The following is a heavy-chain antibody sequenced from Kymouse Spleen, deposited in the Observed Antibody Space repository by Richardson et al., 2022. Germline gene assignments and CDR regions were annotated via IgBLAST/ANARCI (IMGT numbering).Heavy chain of an antibody. J-gene: IGHJ6*02. D-gene: IGHD3-9*01. CDR3: AREGILTGYYNVLYYYYGMDV. Sequence: QVQLVESGGGVVQPGRSLRLSCAASGFTFSSYGMHWVRQAPGKGLEWVAVIWYDGSNKYYADSVKGRFTISRDNSKNTLYLQMNSLRAEDTAVYYCAREGILTGYYNVLYYYYGMDVWGQGTTVTVSS. V-gene: IGHV3-33*01. CDR1: GFTFSSYG. CDR2: IWYDGSNK.